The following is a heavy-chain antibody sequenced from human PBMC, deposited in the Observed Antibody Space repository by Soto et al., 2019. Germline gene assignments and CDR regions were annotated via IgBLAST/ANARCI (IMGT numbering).Heavy chain of an antibody. CDR2: IRSKAYGGTT. Sequence: GGSLRLSCTASGFTFGDYAMSWFRQAPGKGLEWVGFIRSKAYGGTTEYAASVKGRFTISRDDSKSIAYLQMNSLKTEDTAVYYCTSESLWFGELFHDYWGQGTLVTVSS. D-gene: IGHD3-10*01. CDR1: GFTFGDYA. J-gene: IGHJ4*02. CDR3: TSESLWFGELFHDY. V-gene: IGHV3-49*03.